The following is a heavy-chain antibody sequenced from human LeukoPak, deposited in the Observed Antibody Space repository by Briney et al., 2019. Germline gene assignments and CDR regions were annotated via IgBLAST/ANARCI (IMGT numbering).Heavy chain of an antibody. D-gene: IGHD3-22*01. Sequence: SETLSLTCTVSGGSISSYYWSWIRQPPGKGLEWIGYIYYSGSTNYNPSLKTRVTISVDTSKNQFSLKLSSVTAADTAVYYCARDNIVYYDSSGYYRYYYYYGMDVWGQGTTVTVSS. CDR1: GGSISSYY. CDR3: ARDNIVYYDSSGYYRYYYYYGMDV. J-gene: IGHJ6*02. CDR2: IYYSGST. V-gene: IGHV4-59*01.